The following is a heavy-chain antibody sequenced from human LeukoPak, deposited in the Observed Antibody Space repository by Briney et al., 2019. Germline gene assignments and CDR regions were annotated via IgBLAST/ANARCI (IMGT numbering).Heavy chain of an antibody. CDR3: TRGPIDLWLHNGMDV. J-gene: IGHJ6*02. V-gene: IGHV3-49*04. D-gene: IGHD3-10*01. Sequence: PGGSLRLSCTAFGFIFGDHAMSWVRQDPGKGLEWVGFIRSKAYRGTTEYAASVKGRFTISRDDSIGIAHLQMNSLRTEDTAVYYCTRGPIDLWLHNGMDVWGQGTTVIVSS. CDR1: GFIFGDHA. CDR2: IRSKAYRGTT.